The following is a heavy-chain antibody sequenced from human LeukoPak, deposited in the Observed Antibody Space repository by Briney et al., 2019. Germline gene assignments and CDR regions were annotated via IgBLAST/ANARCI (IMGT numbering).Heavy chain of an antibody. D-gene: IGHD3-10*01. CDR1: GYMFSEYY. CDR3: ATYGSGSGTFFDS. Sequence: GGSLRLSCAASGYMFSEYYMSWIRQTPEKGLEWLSYISHSGSTIYYADSVTGRFTISRDNAKNSLYLQMDSLRAEDTGLYYCATYGSGSGTFFDSWGQGTLVTVSS. J-gene: IGHJ4*01. CDR2: ISHSGSTI. V-gene: IGHV3-11*04.